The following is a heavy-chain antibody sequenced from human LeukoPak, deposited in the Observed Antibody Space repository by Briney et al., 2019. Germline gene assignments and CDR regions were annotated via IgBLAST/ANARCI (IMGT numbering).Heavy chain of an antibody. CDR3: GRVLPRYSSLSSCHLVF. Sequence: GGFLRLSCAASGFTFSSYWMSWVRQAPGKGLEWVANIKQDGSEKYYVDSVKGRFTISRDNAKNSVYLEMNSLRAEDTAVYFCGRVLPRYSSLSSCHLVFWGQGTLVTVSS. D-gene: IGHD2-2*01. J-gene: IGHJ4*02. V-gene: IGHV3-7*04. CDR1: GFTFSSYW. CDR2: IKQDGSEK.